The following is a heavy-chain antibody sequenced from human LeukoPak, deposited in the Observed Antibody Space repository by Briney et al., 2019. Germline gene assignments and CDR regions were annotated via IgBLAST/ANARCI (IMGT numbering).Heavy chain of an antibody. Sequence: PSETLSLTCTVSGGSISSYYWSWVRQPAGKGLEWIGRISTSGSTNYNPSLKSRVTMSLDTSKNQFSLKLSSVTAADTAVYYCARTPHGSVNWFDPWGQGTLVTVSS. CDR1: GGSISSYY. D-gene: IGHD3-10*01. V-gene: IGHV4-4*07. CDR2: ISTSGST. CDR3: ARTPHGSVNWFDP. J-gene: IGHJ5*02.